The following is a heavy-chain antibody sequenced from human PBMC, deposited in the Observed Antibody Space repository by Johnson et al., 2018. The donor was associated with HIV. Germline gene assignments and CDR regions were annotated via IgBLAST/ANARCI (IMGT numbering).Heavy chain of an antibody. CDR1: GFTFSSYA. Sequence: QVQLVESGGGVVQPGRSLRLSCAASGFTFSSYAMHWVRQAPGKGLEWVAVISYDGSNKYYADFVKGRFTISRENSKNTLYLQMNNLRPEDTALYYCARAPSVGADDAFDIWGQGTMVTVSS. CDR2: ISYDGSNK. J-gene: IGHJ3*02. CDR3: ARAPSVGADDAFDI. D-gene: IGHD1-26*01. V-gene: IGHV3-30*04.